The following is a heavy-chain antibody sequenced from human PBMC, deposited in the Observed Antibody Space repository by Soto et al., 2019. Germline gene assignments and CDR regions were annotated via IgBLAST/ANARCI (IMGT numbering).Heavy chain of an antibody. V-gene: IGHV4-31*03. CDR1: GDSITSGVHY. D-gene: IGHD3-16*01. CDR3: ARDRVMLTFGGASEEWGIDS. Sequence: QVQLQESGPRLVKPSQTLSLTCTVSGDSITSGVHYWSWIRQLPGKGLEWIGYIFYSGPTYYTPSLQXRVTISVDTSKXXXSLXLTSVTAADTAVYYCARDRVMLTFGGASEEWGIDSWGQGTLVTVSS. CDR2: IFYSGPT. J-gene: IGHJ4*02.